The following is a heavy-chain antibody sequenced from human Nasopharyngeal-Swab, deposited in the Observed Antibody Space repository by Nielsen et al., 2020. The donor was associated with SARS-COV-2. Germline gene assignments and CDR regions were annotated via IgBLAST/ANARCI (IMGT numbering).Heavy chain of an antibody. Sequence: PGKGLEWIGEINHSGSTNYNPSLKSRVTISVDTSKNQFSLKLSPVTAADTAVYYCAREGRIIQLWSGGFDPWGQGTLVTVSS. D-gene: IGHD5-18*01. V-gene: IGHV4-34*01. J-gene: IGHJ5*02. CDR2: INHSGST. CDR3: AREGRIIQLWSGGFDP.